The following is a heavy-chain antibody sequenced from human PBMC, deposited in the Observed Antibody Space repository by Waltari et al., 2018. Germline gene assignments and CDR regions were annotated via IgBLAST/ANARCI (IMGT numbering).Heavy chain of an antibody. CDR3: AKDSIAAAGPDY. V-gene: IGHV3-30*02. J-gene: IGHJ4*02. Sequence: QVQLVESGGGVVQPGGSLDLSGAASGFPVSSYGMTWAPQAPRKGLEWVAFIRYDGSNNYYADSVKGRFTISRDNSKNTLYLQMNSLRAEDTAVYYCAKDSIAAAGPDYWGQGTLVTVSS. D-gene: IGHD6-13*01. CDR1: GFPVSSYG. CDR2: IRYDGSNN.